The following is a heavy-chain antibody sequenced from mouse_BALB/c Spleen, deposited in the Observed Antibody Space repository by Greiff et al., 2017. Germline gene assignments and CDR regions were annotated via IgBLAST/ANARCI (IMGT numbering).Heavy chain of an antibody. CDR2: ISSGGST. Sequence: EVQLVESGGGLVKPGGSLKLSCAASGFTFSSYAMSWVRQTPEKRLEWVASISSGGSTYYPDSVKGRFTISRDNARNILYLQMSSLRSEDTAMYYCARSRSMDYWGQGTSVTVSS. CDR1: GFTFSSYA. CDR3: ARSRSMDY. J-gene: IGHJ4*01. V-gene: IGHV5-6-5*01.